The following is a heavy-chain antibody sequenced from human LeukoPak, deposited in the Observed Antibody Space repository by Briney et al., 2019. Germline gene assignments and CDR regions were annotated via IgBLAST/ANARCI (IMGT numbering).Heavy chain of an antibody. D-gene: IGHD2-15*01. CDR3: AKDGEYCSGGSYSFFDY. V-gene: IGHV3-21*01. CDR2: ISSSSSYI. Sequence: GGSLRLSCAASGFTFSSYSMNWVRQAPGKGLEWVSSISSSSSYIYYADSVKGRFIISRDNARKSLYLQMNSLRAEDTAVYNRAKDGEYCSGGSYSFFDYWGQGTLVTVSS. CDR1: GFTFSSYS. J-gene: IGHJ4*02.